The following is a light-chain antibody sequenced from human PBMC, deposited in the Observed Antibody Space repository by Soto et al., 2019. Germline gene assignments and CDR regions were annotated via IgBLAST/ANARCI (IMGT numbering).Light chain of an antibody. V-gene: IGKV1-33*01. CDR3: QQYDTRPTMT. J-gene: IGKJ5*01. Sequence: IQLTQSPSSLSASVGESVTITFRASQDIDNYLNWYQHRPGEAPKLLIYAASYLETGVPARFSRSGSGPDFSFTITSLQPEDSATYYCQQYDTRPTMTFGQGTRL. CDR2: AAS. CDR1: QDIDNY.